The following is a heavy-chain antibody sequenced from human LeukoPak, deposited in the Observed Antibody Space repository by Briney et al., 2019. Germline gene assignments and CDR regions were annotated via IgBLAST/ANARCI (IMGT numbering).Heavy chain of an antibody. V-gene: IGHV4-59*01. D-gene: IGHD6-13*01. CDR1: GGSISSYY. CDR3: ARSWYSSSWYGYYGMDV. J-gene: IGHJ6*02. Sequence: SETLSLTCTVSGGSISSYYWSWIRQPPGKGLEWIGYIYYSGSTNYNPSLKSRVTISVDTSKNQFSLKLSSVTAADTAVYYCARSWYSSSWYGYYGMDVWGQGATVTVSS. CDR2: IYYSGST.